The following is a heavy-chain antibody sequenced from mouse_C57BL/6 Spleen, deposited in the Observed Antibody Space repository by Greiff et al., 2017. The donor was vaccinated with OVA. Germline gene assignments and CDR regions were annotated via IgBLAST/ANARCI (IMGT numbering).Heavy chain of an antibody. V-gene: IGHV3-6*01. Sequence: DVKLVESGPGLVKPSQSLSLTCSVTGYSITSGYYWNWIRQFPGNKLEWMGYISYDGSNNYNPSLKNRISITRDTSKNQFFLKLNSVTTEDTATYYCAREGDYDGFAYWGQGTLGTVSA. CDR2: ISYDGSN. CDR3: AREGDYDGFAY. D-gene: IGHD2-4*01. J-gene: IGHJ3*01. CDR1: GYSITSGYY.